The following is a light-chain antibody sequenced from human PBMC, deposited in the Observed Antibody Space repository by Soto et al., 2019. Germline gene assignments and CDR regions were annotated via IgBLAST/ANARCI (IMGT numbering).Light chain of an antibody. J-gene: IGLJ2*01. CDR2: SDN. CDR1: SSNIGSNT. Sequence: QLVLTQPPSASETPGQRVTISCSGSSSNIGSNTVNWYRHLPGTAPKLLIYSDNQRPSGVPDRFSGSKSGTSASLAISGLHSEDEADYYCASWDDSLNGVAFGGGTKVTVL. CDR3: ASWDDSLNGVA. V-gene: IGLV1-44*01.